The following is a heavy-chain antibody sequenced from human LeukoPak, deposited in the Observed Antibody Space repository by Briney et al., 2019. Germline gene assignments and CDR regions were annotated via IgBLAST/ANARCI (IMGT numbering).Heavy chain of an antibody. CDR3: ARHGPHWFDP. V-gene: IGHV4-39*01. J-gene: IGHJ5*02. CDR2: IYYSGST. CDR1: GGSISSSSYY. Sequence: PSETLSLTCTVSGGSISSSSYYGGWIRQPPGKGLEWIGSIYYSGSTYYNPSLKSRVTISVDTSKNQFSLKLSSVTAADTAVYYCARHGPHWFDPWGQGTLVTVSS.